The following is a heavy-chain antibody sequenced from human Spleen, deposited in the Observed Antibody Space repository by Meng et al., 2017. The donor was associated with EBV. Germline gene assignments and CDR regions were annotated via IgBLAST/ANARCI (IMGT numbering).Heavy chain of an antibody. V-gene: IGHV4-34*01. CDR2: IHYLGTP. Sequence: QGQLHQWGAGLVKPLETLSLTCGVSGGSFSDFFWTWIRQSPGKGLEWIGEIHYLGTPTYNPSLESRATISVDTSKKHFSLGLNSVTAADTGVYYCARMVSGSSLIAGLDPWGQGTLVTVSS. J-gene: IGHJ5*02. CDR1: GGSFSDFF. CDR3: ARMVSGSSLIAGLDP. D-gene: IGHD5-18*01.